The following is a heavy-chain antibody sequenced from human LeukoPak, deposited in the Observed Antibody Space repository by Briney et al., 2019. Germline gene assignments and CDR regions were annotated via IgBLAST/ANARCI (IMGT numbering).Heavy chain of an antibody. J-gene: IGHJ4*02. D-gene: IGHD6-19*01. CDR2: ISSSSSYI. Sequence: PGGSLRLSCSASGFTFSSYSMNWVRQAPGKGLEWVSSISSSSSYIYYADSVKGRFTISRDNAKNSLYLQMNSLRAEDTAVYYCARDRLYSSGWYLLFDYWGQGTLVTVSS. CDR3: ARDRLYSSGWYLLFDY. CDR1: GFTFSSYS. V-gene: IGHV3-21*01.